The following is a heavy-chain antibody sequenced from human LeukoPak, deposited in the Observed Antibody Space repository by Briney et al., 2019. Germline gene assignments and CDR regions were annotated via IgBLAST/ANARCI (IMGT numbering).Heavy chain of an antibody. CDR1: GGSISTSSYY. V-gene: IGHV4-39*01. D-gene: IGHD3-22*01. CDR2: IYYGGST. CDR3: ARDTSGYYSFDY. Sequence: LETLSLTCTVSGGSISTSSYYWGWIRQPPGKGLEWLGSIYYGGSTYYNPSLKSRVTISVDTSKNQFSLKLTSVTAADTAIYYCARDTSGYYSFDYWGQGTLLTVSS. J-gene: IGHJ4*02.